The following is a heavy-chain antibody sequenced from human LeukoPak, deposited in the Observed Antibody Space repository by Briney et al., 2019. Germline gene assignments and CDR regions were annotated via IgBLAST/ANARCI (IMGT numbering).Heavy chain of an antibody. CDR2: VFDTGST. D-gene: IGHD3-16*01. J-gene: IGHJ4*02. CDR3: ASRGRGELHFDY. Sequence: SETLSLTCTVSGGSISGYSWSWLRQPPGKGLEWIGSVFDTGSTNCNPSLKTRVTISLDTSQNQFSLRLSSVTAADTAVYYCASRGRGELHFDYGGQGILLTVSS. CDR1: GGSISGYS. V-gene: IGHV4-59*01.